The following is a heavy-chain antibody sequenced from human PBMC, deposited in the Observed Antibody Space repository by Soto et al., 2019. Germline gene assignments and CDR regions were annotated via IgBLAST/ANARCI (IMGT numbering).Heavy chain of an antibody. J-gene: IGHJ3*02. CDR2: INHSGST. CDR1: GGSFGGYY. CDR3: ARFGKRGSVVVTATRNDAFDI. D-gene: IGHD2-21*02. Sequence: QVQLQQWGAGLLKPSETLSLTCAVYGGSFGGYYWSWIRQPPGKGLEWIGEINHSGSTNYNPSLKSRVTISVDTSKNQFSLKLSSVTAADTAVYYCARFGKRGSVVVTATRNDAFDIWGQGTMVTVSS. V-gene: IGHV4-34*01.